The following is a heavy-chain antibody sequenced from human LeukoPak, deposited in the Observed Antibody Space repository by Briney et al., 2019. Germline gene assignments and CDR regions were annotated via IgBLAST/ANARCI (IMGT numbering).Heavy chain of an antibody. Sequence: PGGSLRLSCAASGFTFSSYEMNWVRQAPGKGLEWVSYISSSGSTIYYADSVKGRFTISRDNAKNSLYLQMNSLRAEATAVYYCARGAAVAGLDYWGQGTLVTVSS. J-gene: IGHJ4*02. D-gene: IGHD6-19*01. V-gene: IGHV3-48*03. CDR1: GFTFSSYE. CDR2: ISSSGSTI. CDR3: ARGAAVAGLDY.